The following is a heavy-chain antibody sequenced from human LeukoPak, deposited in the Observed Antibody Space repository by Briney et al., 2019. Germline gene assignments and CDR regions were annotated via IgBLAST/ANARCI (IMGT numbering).Heavy chain of an antibody. V-gene: IGHV4-59*08. CDR3: ARQVLLWFGELSDAFDI. CDR2: IYYSGST. J-gene: IGHJ3*02. D-gene: IGHD3-10*01. Sequence: SETLSLTCTVSGGSISSYYWSWIRQPPGKGLEWIGHIYYSGSTNYNPSLKSRVTISVDTSKNQFSLKLGSVTAADTAVYYCARQVLLWFGELSDAFDIWGQGTMVTVSS. CDR1: GGSISSYY.